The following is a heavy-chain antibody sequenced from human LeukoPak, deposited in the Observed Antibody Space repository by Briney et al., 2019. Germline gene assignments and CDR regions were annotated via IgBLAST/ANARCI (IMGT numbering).Heavy chain of an antibody. J-gene: IGHJ3*02. V-gene: IGHV1-69*05. CDR1: GYTFTSYY. CDR3: ARDSGLMVYARPNDAFDI. Sequence: SVKVSCKASGYTFTSYYMHAVRPAPGQGVEWMGGINPIFGTANYAQKFQGRVTITTDESTSTAYMELSSLRSEDTAVYYCARDSGLMVYARPNDAFDIWGQGTMVTVSS. D-gene: IGHD2-8*01. CDR2: INPIFGTA.